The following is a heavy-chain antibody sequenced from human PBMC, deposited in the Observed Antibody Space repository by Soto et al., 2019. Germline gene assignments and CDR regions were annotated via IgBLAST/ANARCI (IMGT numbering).Heavy chain of an antibody. V-gene: IGHV3-11*06. D-gene: IGHD3-10*01. CDR2: ISSSSSCT. Sequence: GGSLRLSCAASGFTFSDYYMSWIRQAPGKGLEWVSYISSSSSCTNYADSVKGRFTISRDNAKNSLYLQMNSLRAEDTAVYYCARGSMVRGYNWFDPWGQGTLVTVSS. CDR1: GFTFSDYY. CDR3: ARGSMVRGYNWFDP. J-gene: IGHJ5*02.